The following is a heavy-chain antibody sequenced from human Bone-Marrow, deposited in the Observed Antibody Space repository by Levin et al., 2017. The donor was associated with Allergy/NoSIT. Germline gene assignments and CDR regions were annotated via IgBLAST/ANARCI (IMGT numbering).Heavy chain of an antibody. CDR1: GYTFTSYG. CDR2: INAYKGDT. CDR3: ARDTHDYRNYYHGMDV. D-gene: IGHD4-11*01. V-gene: IGHV1-18*01. J-gene: IGHJ6*02. Sequence: ASVKVSCKASGYTFTSYGITWVRQAPGQGLEWMGWINAYKGDTIYAQKFQGRVTMTTDTSTGTAYMELRSLRSDDTAVYHCARDTHDYRNYYHGMDVWGQGTTVTVSS.